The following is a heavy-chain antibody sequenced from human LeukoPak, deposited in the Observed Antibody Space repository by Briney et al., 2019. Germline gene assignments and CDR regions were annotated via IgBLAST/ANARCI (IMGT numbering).Heavy chain of an antibody. CDR3: AGVYYYDSSGYYYFDY. J-gene: IGHJ4*02. CDR2: IYPGDSDT. V-gene: IGHV5-51*01. Sequence: PGESLKISCKGSGYSFTSYWIGWVRQMPGKGLEWTGIIYPGDSDTRYSPSFQGQVTISADKSISTAYLQWSSLKASDTAMYYCAGVYYYDSSGYYYFDYWGQGTLVTVSS. D-gene: IGHD3-22*01. CDR1: GYSFTSYW.